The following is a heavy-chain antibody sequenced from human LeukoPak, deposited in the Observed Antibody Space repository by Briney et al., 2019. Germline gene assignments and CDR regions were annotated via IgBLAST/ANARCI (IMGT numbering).Heavy chain of an antibody. CDR1: GGSVSSYA. Sequence: SVKVSCKASGGSVSSYANSWVRQAPGPGLEWMGRIIPIFGAANYAQKSLGRVTITTDESTSTDYMLLSSLISEDPAVDYCSREGDGYNLETAFDYWGQGTLVTVSS. CDR3: SREGDGYNLETAFDY. D-gene: IGHD5-24*01. V-gene: IGHV1-69*05. J-gene: IGHJ4*02. CDR2: IIPIFGAA.